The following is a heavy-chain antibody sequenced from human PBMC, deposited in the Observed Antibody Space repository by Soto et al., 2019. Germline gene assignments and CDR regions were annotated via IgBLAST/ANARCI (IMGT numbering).Heavy chain of an antibody. D-gene: IGHD2-2*01. CDR1: GFTFSSHG. CDR3: AKDILTAIYYYGMDV. Sequence: GGSLRLSCAASGFTFSSHGMSWVRQAPGKGLEWVSAISGSGGSTYYADSVKGRFTISRDNSKNTLYLQMNSLRAEDTAVYYCAKDILTAIYYYGMDVWGQGTTVTVSS. J-gene: IGHJ6*02. CDR2: ISGSGGST. V-gene: IGHV3-23*01.